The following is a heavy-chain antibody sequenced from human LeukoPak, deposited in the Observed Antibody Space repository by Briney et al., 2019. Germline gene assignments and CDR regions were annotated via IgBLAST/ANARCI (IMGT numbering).Heavy chain of an antibody. V-gene: IGHV4-39*01. CDR3: ARHGYCSSTSCYTNYNWFDP. Sequence: SETLSLTCTVSGGSISSSSYYWGWIRQPPGKGLEWIGSIYYSGSTYYNPSLKSRVTISVDTSKNQFSLKLSSVTAADTAVYYCARHGYCSSTSCYTNYNWFDPWGQGTLDTVSS. D-gene: IGHD2-2*02. CDR1: GGSISSSSYY. CDR2: IYYSGST. J-gene: IGHJ5*02.